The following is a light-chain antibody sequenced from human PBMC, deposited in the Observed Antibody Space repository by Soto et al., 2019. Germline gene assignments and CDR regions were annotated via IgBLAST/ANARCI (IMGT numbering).Light chain of an antibody. V-gene: IGKV1-5*01. J-gene: IGKJ1*01. CDR3: QQYDANPCT. CDR2: AAS. CDR1: QNINSW. Sequence: DIQMTQSPSTLSASVGDRVTITCRARQNINSWLAWYQHKPGKAPKLLIYAASSLESGVPSRFSGSRSVTEFTLTISSLQPDDFATYYCQQYDANPCTFCQGTQWEIK.